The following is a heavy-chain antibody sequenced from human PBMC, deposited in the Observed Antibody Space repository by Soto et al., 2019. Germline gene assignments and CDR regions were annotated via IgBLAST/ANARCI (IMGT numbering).Heavy chain of an antibody. J-gene: IGHJ1*01. CDR1: GFTFSSYA. CDR3: AKDRVAALSEYFQH. CDR2: ISGSGGST. D-gene: IGHD6-13*01. Sequence: GGSLRLSCAASGFTFSSYAMSWVRQAAGKGLEWVSAISGSGGSTYYADSVKGRFTISRDNSKNTLYLQMNSLRAEDTAVYYSAKDRVAALSEYFQHWSQGTLVTVSS. V-gene: IGHV3-23*01.